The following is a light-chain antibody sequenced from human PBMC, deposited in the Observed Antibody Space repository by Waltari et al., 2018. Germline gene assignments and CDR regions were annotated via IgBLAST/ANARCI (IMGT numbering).Light chain of an antibody. CDR1: ALSKQY. CDR2: KDS. Sequence: SFELTQPPSLSVSPGQTARITCSGDALSKQYAHWHQQRPGLAPVLVIYKDSERPSGIPERFSGSNAGTTVTLTISGVQAEDDADYYCQSADSSGSVVFGGGTKLTVL. CDR3: QSADSSGSVV. V-gene: IGLV3-25*03. J-gene: IGLJ2*01.